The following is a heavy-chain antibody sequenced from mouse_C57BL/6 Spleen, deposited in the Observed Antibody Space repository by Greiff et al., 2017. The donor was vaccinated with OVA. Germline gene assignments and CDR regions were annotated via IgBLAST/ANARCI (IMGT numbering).Heavy chain of an antibody. V-gene: IGHV1-52*01. D-gene: IGHD1-3*01. CDR1: GYTFTSYW. CDR3: ARLKGYYYAMDY. J-gene: IGHJ4*01. Sequence: QVQLQQPGAELVRPGSSVKLSCKASGYTFTSYWMHWVKQRPIQGLEWIGNIDPSDSETHYNQKFKDKATLTVDKSSSTAYMQLSSLTSEDSAVYDCARLKGYYYAMDYWGQGTSVTVSS. CDR2: IDPSDSET.